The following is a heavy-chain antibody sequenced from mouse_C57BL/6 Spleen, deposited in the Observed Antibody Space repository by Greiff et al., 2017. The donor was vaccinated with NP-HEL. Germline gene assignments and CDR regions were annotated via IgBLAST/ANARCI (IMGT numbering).Heavy chain of an antibody. CDR1: GFSFNTYA. CDR3: VRHERDWEEIWVFAY. D-gene: IGHD4-1*01. V-gene: IGHV10-1*01. Sequence: EVQLVESGGGLVQPKGSLKLSCAASGFSFNTYAMNWVRQAPGKGLEWVARIRSKSNNYATYYADSVKDRFTISRDDSESMLYLQMNNLKTEDTAMYYCVRHERDWEEIWVFAYWGQGTLVTVSA. CDR2: IRSKSNNYAT. J-gene: IGHJ3*01.